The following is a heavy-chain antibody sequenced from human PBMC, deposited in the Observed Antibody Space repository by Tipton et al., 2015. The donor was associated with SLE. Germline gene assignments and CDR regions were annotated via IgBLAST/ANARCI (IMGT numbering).Heavy chain of an antibody. D-gene: IGHD5/OR15-5a*01. J-gene: IGHJ6*03. V-gene: IGHV4-59*01. Sequence: LSCTVSGGSISSYYWSWIRQPPGKGLDWIGYIYYSGSTNYNPSLKSRVTISVDTSKNQFSLKLSSVTAADTAVYYCARVGLYYYYMDVWGKGTTVTVSS. CDR2: IYYSGST. CDR1: GGSISSYY. CDR3: ARVGLYYYYMDV.